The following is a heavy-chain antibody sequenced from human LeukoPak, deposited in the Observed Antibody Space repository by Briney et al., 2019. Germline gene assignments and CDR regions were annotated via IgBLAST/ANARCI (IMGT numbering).Heavy chain of an antibody. CDR3: GRSPVGIAPFDH. J-gene: IGHJ4*02. CDR2: IRNKARRYTT. V-gene: IGHV3-72*01. D-gene: IGHD1-26*01. CDR1: GFTFSDHH. Sequence: GGSLRLSRAASGFTFSDHHMDWVRQAPGEGLEWIARIRNKARRYTTEYAASVEGRFTISRDDSENSLFLQMGSLKTEDTAVYYCGRSPVGIAPFDHWGQGTLVTVSS.